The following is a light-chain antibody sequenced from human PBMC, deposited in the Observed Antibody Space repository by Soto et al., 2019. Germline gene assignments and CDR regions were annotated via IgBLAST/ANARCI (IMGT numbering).Light chain of an antibody. CDR3: QQRSNWPLT. Sequence: EIVLTQSPATLSLSTGERATLSCRASQSVSSFLAWYQQKPGQAPRLLIYDAFNRATGIPARFSGSGSVTDFTLTISSLEPADFAVYYCQQRSNWPLTFGGGTKVEIK. V-gene: IGKV3-11*01. CDR1: QSVSSF. J-gene: IGKJ4*01. CDR2: DAF.